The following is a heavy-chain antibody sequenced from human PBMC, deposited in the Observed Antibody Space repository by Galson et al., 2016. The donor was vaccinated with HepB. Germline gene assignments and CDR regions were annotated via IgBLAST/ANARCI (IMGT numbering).Heavy chain of an antibody. D-gene: IGHD3-10*01. V-gene: IGHV3-48*03. CDR1: GFSLTNYE. CDR2: SRYSGTT. CDR3: TSEVSGSYFD. Sequence: SLRLSCAVSGFSLTNYEMNWVRQAPGKGLEWLSYSRYSGTTYYADSVKGRFTISRDNGKSSLYLQMNSLRVEDTAVYYCTSEVSGSYFDWGQGTLVTVSS. J-gene: IGHJ4*02.